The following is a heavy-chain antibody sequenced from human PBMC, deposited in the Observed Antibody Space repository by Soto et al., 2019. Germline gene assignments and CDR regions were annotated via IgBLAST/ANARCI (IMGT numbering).Heavy chain of an antibody. CDR2: ISYDGSNK. V-gene: IGHV3-30*18. CDR3: AKERYDFWSGYYAY. CDR1: GFTFSSYG. J-gene: IGHJ4*02. D-gene: IGHD3-3*01. Sequence: GGSLRLSCAASGFTFSSYGVHWVRQAPGKGLEWVAVISYDGSNKYYADSVKGRFTISRDNSKNTLYLQMNSLRAEDTAVYYCAKERYDFWSGYYAYWGQGTLVTVSS.